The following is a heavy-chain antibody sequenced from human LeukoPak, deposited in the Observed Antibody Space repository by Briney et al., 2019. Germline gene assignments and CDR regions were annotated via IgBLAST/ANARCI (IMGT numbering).Heavy chain of an antibody. CDR1: GYKLTNNW. Sequence: KRGRSLQISCKSSGYKLTNNWIGGVRPGPGKGLEGMGLIYPGYSDAKYSASFQGQVTLSEDASISTARLQLSGLRASDTAIYYCVRFALTSSLDHWGQGTLVTVSS. V-gene: IGHV5-51*01. J-gene: IGHJ5*02. CDR2: IYPGYSDA. CDR3: VRFALTSSLDH. D-gene: IGHD6-13*01.